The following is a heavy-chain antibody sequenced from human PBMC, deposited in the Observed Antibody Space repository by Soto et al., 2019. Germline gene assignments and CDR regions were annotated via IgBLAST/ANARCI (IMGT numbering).Heavy chain of an antibody. CDR3: ARQFDSDTSGYYYAY. CDR1: GGTFSTNT. V-gene: IGHV1-69*01. D-gene: IGHD3-22*01. CDR2: IMPILGSA. J-gene: IGHJ4*02. Sequence: QVQLVQSGAEVKKPGSSVKVSCKASGGTFSTNTISWVRQAPGQGLEWMGEIMPILGSANYAQKFQGRVTITADEYTRTVYMELSRLRSEDTAVYYCARQFDSDTSGYYYAYWGQGTLVTVSS.